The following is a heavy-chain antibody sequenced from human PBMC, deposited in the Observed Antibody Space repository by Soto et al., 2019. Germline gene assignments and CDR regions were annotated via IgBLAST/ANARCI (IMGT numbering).Heavy chain of an antibody. D-gene: IGHD6-13*01. J-gene: IGHJ3*02. Sequence: KSGGSLRLSCAASGFTFSDYYMSWIRQAPGKGLEWVSYISSSSSTIYYADSVKGRFTISRDNAKNSLYLQMNSLRAEDTAVYYCASKQLVLGDGFDIWGQGTMVTVSS. CDR3: ASKQLVLGDGFDI. CDR1: GFTFSDYY. V-gene: IGHV3-11*01. CDR2: ISSSSSTI.